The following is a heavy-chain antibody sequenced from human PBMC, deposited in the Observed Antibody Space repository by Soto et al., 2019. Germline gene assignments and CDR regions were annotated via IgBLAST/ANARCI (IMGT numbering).Heavy chain of an antibody. V-gene: IGHV3-64D*08. CDR3: VKDAAIGDSSGYYRKYYFDY. CDR1: GFTFSSYA. CDR2: ISSNGGST. D-gene: IGHD3-22*01. Sequence: GGSLRLSCSASGFTFSSYAMHWVRQAPGKGLEYVSAISSNGGSTYYADSVKGRFTISRDNSKNTLYLQMSSLRAEDTAVYYCVKDAAIGDSSGYYRKYYFDYWGQGTLVIVSS. J-gene: IGHJ4*02.